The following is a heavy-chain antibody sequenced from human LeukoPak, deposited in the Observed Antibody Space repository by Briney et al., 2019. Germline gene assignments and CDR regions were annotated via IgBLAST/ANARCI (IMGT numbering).Heavy chain of an antibody. CDR2: IKKDGSEK. Sequence: GGSLRLSCTASGFIFSGSWMAWIRQAPGEGLEWVAIIKKDGSEKYYVDSMKGRFTISRDNAKNSLFLQMNSLRAEDTAIYYCTTDTWYSAGHWGQGTLVTVSS. CDR1: GFIFSGSW. D-gene: IGHD2-15*01. V-gene: IGHV3-7*03. J-gene: IGHJ4*02. CDR3: TTDTWYSAGH.